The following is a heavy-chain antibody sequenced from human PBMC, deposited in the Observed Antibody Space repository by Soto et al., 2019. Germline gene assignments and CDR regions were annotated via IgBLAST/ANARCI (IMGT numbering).Heavy chain of an antibody. Sequence: EVQLLESGGGLVQPGGSLRLSCAASGFTFSSYAMSWVRQAPGKGLEWVSAISGSGGSTYYADSVKGRFTISRDNSKNTLYLQMNSLRAEDTAVYYCVKERQQLVESDGDCFDYWGQGTLVTVSS. CDR2: ISGSGGST. CDR3: VKERQQLVESDGDCFDY. V-gene: IGHV3-23*01. D-gene: IGHD6-13*01. J-gene: IGHJ4*02. CDR1: GFTFSSYA.